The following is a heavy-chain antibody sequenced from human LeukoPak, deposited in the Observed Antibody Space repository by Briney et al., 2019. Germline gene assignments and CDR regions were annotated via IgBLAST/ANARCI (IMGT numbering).Heavy chain of an antibody. Sequence: SQTLSLTCTVSGGSTSSGSYYWSWIRQPAGKGLEWIGRIYTSGSTNYNPSLKSRVTISVDTSKNQFSLKLSSVTAADTAVYYCARDGPYYDFYGFDPWGQGTLVTVSS. CDR1: GGSTSSGSYY. J-gene: IGHJ5*02. CDR3: ARDGPYYDFYGFDP. D-gene: IGHD3-3*01. CDR2: IYTSGST. V-gene: IGHV4-61*02.